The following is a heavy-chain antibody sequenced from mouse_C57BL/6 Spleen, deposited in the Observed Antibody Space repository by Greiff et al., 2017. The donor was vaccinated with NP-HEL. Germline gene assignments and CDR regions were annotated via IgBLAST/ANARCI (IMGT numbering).Heavy chain of an antibody. CDR2: IYPGDGDT. D-gene: IGHD1-1*01. J-gene: IGHJ2*01. CDR3: ARGELLLYYFDY. V-gene: IGHV1-82*01. CDR1: GYAFSSSW. Sequence: VQLVESGPELVKPGASVKISCKASGYAFSSSWMNWVKQRPGKGLEWIGRIYPGDGDTNYNGKFKGKATLTADKSSSTAYMQLSSLTSEDSAVYFCARGELLLYYFDYWGQGTTLTVSS.